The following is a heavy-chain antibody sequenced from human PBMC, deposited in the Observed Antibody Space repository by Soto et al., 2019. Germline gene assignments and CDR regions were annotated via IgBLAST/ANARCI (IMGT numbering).Heavy chain of an antibody. V-gene: IGHV3-21*01. D-gene: IGHD3-22*01. J-gene: IGHJ2*01. Sequence: AXGXXFSSYSMXWVXQXXXXXXEXXSSISSSSSYIYYADSVKGRFTISRDNAKNSLYLQMNSLRAEDTAVYYCAREYSPYYYDSSGYYSARVFDLWGRGTLVTVSS. CDR3: AREYSPYYYDSSGYYSARVFDL. CDR1: GXXFSSYS. CDR2: ISSSSSYI.